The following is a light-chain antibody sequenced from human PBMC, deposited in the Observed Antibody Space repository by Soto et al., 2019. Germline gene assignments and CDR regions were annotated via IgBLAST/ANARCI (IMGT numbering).Light chain of an antibody. CDR2: DVS. Sequence: DIQMTQSPSTLSASVGDRVTITCRASQSISSWLAWYQQKPGKAPKLLIYDVSSLESGVPSRFSGSGSGTEFILTISSLQPDYFATYYCQQYNSYLFTFGQGTKLEIK. V-gene: IGKV1-5*01. J-gene: IGKJ2*01. CDR1: QSISSW. CDR3: QQYNSYLFT.